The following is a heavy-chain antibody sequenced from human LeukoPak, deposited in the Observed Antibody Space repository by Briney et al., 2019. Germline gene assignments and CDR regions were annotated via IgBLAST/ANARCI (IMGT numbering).Heavy chain of an antibody. Sequence: GASVKVSCKASGYTFTGYYMHWVRQAPGQGLEWMGWINPNSGGTNYAQKFQGRVTMTRDTSISTAYMELSRLRSDDTAVYYCARCFVRGVNPILGSYGMDVWGQGTTVTVSS. CDR1: GYTFTGYY. D-gene: IGHD3-10*02. J-gene: IGHJ6*02. CDR2: INPNSGGT. V-gene: IGHV1-2*02. CDR3: ARCFVRGVNPILGSYGMDV.